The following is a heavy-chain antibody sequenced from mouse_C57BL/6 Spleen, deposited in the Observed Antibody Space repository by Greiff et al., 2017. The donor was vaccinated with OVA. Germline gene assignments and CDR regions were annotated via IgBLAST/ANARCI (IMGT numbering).Heavy chain of an antibody. D-gene: IGHD2-3*01. CDR2: IYPSDSDT. J-gene: IGHJ4*01. CDR1: GYTFTSYW. Sequence: QVQLQQPGAELVRPGSSVKLSCKASGYTFTSYWMDWVKQRPGQGLEWIGNIYPSDSDTHYNQKFKDKATLTVDKSSSTAYMQLSSLTSEDSAVYYCARSDGYYGFSYAMDYWGQGTSVTVSS. CDR3: ARSDGYYGFSYAMDY. V-gene: IGHV1-61*01.